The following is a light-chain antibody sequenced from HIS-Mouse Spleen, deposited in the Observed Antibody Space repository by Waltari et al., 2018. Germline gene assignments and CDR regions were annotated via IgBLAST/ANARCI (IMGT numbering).Light chain of an antibody. CDR3: CSYAGSSTWV. J-gene: IGLJ3*02. V-gene: IGLV2-23*01. CDR2: EGS. Sequence: QSALTQPASVSGSPGQSITISCTGTSSDVGSYNLVSWYQQHPGKAPKLMIYEGSKRTSVVSNRCSGSKAGNTASLTISGLQAEDEADYYCCSYAGSSTWVFGGGTKLTVL. CDR1: SSDVGSYNL.